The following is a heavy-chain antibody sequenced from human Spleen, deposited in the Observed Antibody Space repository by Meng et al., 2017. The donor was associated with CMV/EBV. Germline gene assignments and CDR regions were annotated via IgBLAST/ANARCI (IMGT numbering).Heavy chain of an antibody. Sequence: LSLTCAASGFTFSTYEINWVRQAPGKGLDWVSYISSSGYTIYYSDSVKGRFTVSRDNARNSLFLQMNSLRAEDTAVYYCARESTSCFNCYYYYGMDVWGQGTTVTVSS. CDR2: ISSSGYTI. J-gene: IGHJ6*02. CDR1: GFTFSTYE. D-gene: IGHD2-2*01. V-gene: IGHV3-48*03. CDR3: ARESTSCFNCYYYYGMDV.